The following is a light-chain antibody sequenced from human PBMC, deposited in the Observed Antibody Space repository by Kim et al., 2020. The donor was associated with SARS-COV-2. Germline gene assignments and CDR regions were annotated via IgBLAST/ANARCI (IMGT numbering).Light chain of an antibody. CDR3: QQYGSSPLT. V-gene: IGKV3-20*01. J-gene: IGKJ4*01. Sequence: PGESATLTCRASQSVSSSYLAWYQQKPGQAPRLLIYGASSRATGIPDRFSGSGSGTDFTLTISRLEPEDFAVYYCQQYGSSPLTFGGGTKVDIK. CDR1: QSVSSSY. CDR2: GAS.